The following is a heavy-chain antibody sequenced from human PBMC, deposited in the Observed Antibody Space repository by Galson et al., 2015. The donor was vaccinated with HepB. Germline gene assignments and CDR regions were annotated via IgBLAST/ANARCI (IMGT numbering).Heavy chain of an antibody. Sequence: SLRLSCAASGFIFDHYAMHWVRHAPGKGLEWVSGLSWNSGVVDYADSVKGRFTISRDNAKNFLYLQMNSLRAEDTALYYCAKDKGYCSGGSCYYSAYYFDYWGQGTLVTVSS. J-gene: IGHJ4*02. CDR1: GFIFDHYA. CDR3: AKDKGYCSGGSCYYSAYYFDY. V-gene: IGHV3-9*01. CDR2: LSWNSGVV. D-gene: IGHD2-15*01.